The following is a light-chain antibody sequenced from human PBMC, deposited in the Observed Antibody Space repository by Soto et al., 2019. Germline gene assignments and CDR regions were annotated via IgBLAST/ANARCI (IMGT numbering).Light chain of an antibody. CDR2: GAS. CDR3: QQGYNWPLT. Sequence: EIVMTQSPATLSASPGERATLSCRASQSISSELAWYQQKPGQPPRLLIYGASTRDTGVPARFTGSGSGSDFTLTISGLQSEDFAVYYCQQGYNWPLTFGQGTRLEI. V-gene: IGKV3-15*01. CDR1: QSISSE. J-gene: IGKJ2*01.